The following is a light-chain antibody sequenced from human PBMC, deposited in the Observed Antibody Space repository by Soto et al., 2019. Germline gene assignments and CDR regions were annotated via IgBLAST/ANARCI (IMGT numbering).Light chain of an antibody. CDR2: AAS. CDR3: QQSYSTSVT. J-gene: IGKJ4*01. Sequence: DIQMTQSPSSLSASVGDRVTITCRASQGISSYVNWYQQKPGKAPKVLIYAASSLQSGVPSRFSGSGSGTDFTLTISSLQPEDFATYYCQQSYSTSVTFGGGTKVEIK. V-gene: IGKV1-39*01. CDR1: QGISSY.